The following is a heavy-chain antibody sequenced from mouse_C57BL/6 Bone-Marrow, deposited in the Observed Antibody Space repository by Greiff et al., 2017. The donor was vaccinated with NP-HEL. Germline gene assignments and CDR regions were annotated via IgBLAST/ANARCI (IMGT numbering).Heavy chain of an antibody. CDR2: IDPETGGT. J-gene: IGHJ1*03. CDR1: GYTFTDYE. Sequence: QVQLQQSGAELVRPGASVTLSCKASGYTFTDYEMHWVKQTPVHGLEWIGAIDPETGGTAYNQKFKGKAILTADKSSSTAYMELRSLTSDDSSVYYCTRKDYLYFDVWGTGTTVTVSS. V-gene: IGHV1-15*01. CDR3: TRKDYLYFDV.